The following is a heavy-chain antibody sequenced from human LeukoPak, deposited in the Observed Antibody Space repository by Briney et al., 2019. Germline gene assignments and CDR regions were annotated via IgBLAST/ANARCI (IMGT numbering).Heavy chain of an antibody. CDR3: ARPPGIAAAWFDP. J-gene: IGHJ5*02. D-gene: IGHD6-13*01. CDR2: IDNIGST. V-gene: IGHV4-39*01. CDR1: GGSISSSSYN. Sequence: SETLSLTCTVSGGSISSSSYNWAWIRQPPGKGLEWIGNIDNIGSTYYNPSLQSRVTLSVDKSKDQLSLKLNSVTATDTAIYYCARPPGIAAAWFDPWGQGTLVTVSS.